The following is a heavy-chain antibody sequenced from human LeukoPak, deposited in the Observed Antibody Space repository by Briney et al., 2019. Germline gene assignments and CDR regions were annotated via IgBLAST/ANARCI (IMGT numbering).Heavy chain of an antibody. D-gene: IGHD5-12*01. CDR2: IYYSGST. Sequence: SETLSLICTVSGGSISSSSYYWGWIRQPPGKGLEWIGSIYYSGSTYYNPSLKSRVTISVDASKNRFSLNLSSVTAADTAVYYCARETPRGYSGYDHGALDIWGQGTVVTVSS. J-gene: IGHJ3*02. CDR1: GGSISSSSYY. V-gene: IGHV4-39*07. CDR3: ARETPRGYSGYDHGALDI.